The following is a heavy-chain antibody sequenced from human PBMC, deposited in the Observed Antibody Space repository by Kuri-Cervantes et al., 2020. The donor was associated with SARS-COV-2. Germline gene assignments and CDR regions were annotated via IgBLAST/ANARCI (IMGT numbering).Heavy chain of an antibody. CDR1: GYTLTELS. V-gene: IGHV1-24*01. J-gene: IGHJ6*03. CDR3: ATTPPNYYYYMDV. CDR2: FDPGDGET. Sequence: ASVKVSCKVSGYTLTELSMHWVRQAPGKGLEWMGGFDPGDGETIYAQKFQGRVTMTEDTSTDTAYMELSSLRSEDTAVYYCATTPPNYYYYMDVWGKGTTVTVSS.